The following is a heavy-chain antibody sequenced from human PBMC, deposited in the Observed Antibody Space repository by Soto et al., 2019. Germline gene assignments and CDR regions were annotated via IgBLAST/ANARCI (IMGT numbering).Heavy chain of an antibody. D-gene: IGHD3-22*01. V-gene: IGHV3-15*01. J-gene: IGHJ4*02. CDR3: TTDPRYYDSSGYYS. CDR2: IKSKTDGGTT. Sequence: GGSLRLSCAASGFTFSNAWMSWVRQAPGKGLEWVGRIKSKTDGGTTDYAAPVKGRFTISRDDSKNTLYLQMNSLKTEDTAVYYCTTDPRYYDSSGYYSWGQGTLVTVSS. CDR1: GFTFSNAW.